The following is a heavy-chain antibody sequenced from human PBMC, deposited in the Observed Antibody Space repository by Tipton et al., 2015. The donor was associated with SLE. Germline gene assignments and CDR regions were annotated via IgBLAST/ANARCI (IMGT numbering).Heavy chain of an antibody. CDR3: ARDRREPGNFDL. CDR1: GYTFTSYG. V-gene: IGHV1-18*01. CDR2: ISAYNGNT. Sequence: QSGPKVKKPGASVKVSCKASGYTFTSYGISWVRQAPGQGLEWMGWISAYNGNTNYAQKLQGRVTMTTDTSTSTAHMELRSLRSDDTAVYYGARDRREPGNFDLWGRGTLVTVSS. J-gene: IGHJ2*01. D-gene: IGHD1-14*01.